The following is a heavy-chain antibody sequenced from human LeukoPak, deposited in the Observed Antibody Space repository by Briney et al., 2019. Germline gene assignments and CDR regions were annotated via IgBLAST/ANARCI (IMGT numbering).Heavy chain of an antibody. CDR3: ARGFKKIVVVVAATGRAFDI. D-gene: IGHD2-15*01. CDR2: ISYDGSNK. J-gene: IGHJ3*02. Sequence: PGGSLRLSCAASGFTFSSYAMHWVRQAPGKGLEWVAVISYDGSNKYYADSVKGRFTISRDNSKNTLYLQMNSLRAEDTAVYYCARGFKKIVVVVAATGRAFDIWGQGTMVTVSS. CDR1: GFTFSSYA. V-gene: IGHV3-30-3*01.